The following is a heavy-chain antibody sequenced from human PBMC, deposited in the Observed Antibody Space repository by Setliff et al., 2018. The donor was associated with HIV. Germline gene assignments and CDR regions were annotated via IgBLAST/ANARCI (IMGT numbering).Heavy chain of an antibody. Sequence: ASVKVSCKASGYTFTDYYIHWVQQAPGKGLEWMGHVDPEDGETIYADNFQGRVTMTADRSTNTAYMELGSLRSEDTAVYYCASFVFRDSTDEYYRPPGDHPLYYFDYWAQGTLVTVSS. D-gene: IGHD3-10*01. V-gene: IGHV1-69-2*01. CDR1: GYTFTDYY. CDR2: VDPEDGET. CDR3: ASFVFRDSTDEYYRPPGDHPLYYFDY. J-gene: IGHJ4*02.